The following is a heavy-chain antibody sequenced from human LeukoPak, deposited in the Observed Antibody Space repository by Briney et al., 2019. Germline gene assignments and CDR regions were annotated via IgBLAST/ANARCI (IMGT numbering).Heavy chain of an antibody. CDR1: GGTFSSYA. J-gene: IGHJ4*02. D-gene: IGHD6-19*01. Sequence: ASVTVSCTASGGTFSSYAISWVRQAPGQGLEWMGGIIPIFGTANYAQKLQGRVTITADESTSTAYMELSSLRSEDTAVYYCARDDAVDGGYLDYWGQGALVTVSS. V-gene: IGHV1-69*13. CDR3: ARDDAVDGGYLDY. CDR2: IIPIFGTA.